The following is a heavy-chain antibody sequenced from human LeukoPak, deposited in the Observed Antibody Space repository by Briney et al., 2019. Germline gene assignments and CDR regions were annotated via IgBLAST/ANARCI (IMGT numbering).Heavy chain of an antibody. V-gene: IGHV1-2*06. CDR2: INPNSGGT. D-gene: IGHD2-15*01. CDR3: ARAGYCSGGSCYPNFDY. J-gene: IGHJ4*02. CDR1: GYTFTGYY. Sequence: ASVKVSCKASGYTFTGYYMHWVRQAPGQGLEWMGRINPNSGGTNYAQKFQGRVTMTRDTSISTAYMELSRLRSDDTAVYYCARAGYCSGGSCYPNFDYWGQGTLGTVSS.